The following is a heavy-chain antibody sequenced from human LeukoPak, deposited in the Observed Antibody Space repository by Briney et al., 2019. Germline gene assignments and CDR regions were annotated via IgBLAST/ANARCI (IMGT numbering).Heavy chain of an antibody. CDR2: IYYSGST. CDR1: GGSITTYY. J-gene: IGHJ4*02. CDR3: AREGVDLREGYFDY. Sequence: SETLSLTCSVSGGSITTYYWSWIRLPPGKGLEWIGNIYYSGSTNYNPSLKSRVTISVDTSKNQISLRLRSVTAADTAVYYCAREGVDLREGYFDYWGQGTLVTVSS. D-gene: IGHD5/OR15-5a*01. V-gene: IGHV4-59*01.